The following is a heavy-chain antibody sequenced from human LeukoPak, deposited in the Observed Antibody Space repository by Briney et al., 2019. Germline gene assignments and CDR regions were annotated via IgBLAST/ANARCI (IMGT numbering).Heavy chain of an antibody. V-gene: IGHV4-30-2*01. J-gene: IGHJ5*02. CDR2: IYHSGST. Sequence: SQTLSLTCAVSGGSISSGGYSWSWIRQPPGKGLEWIGYIYHSGSTYYNPSLKSRVTISVDRSKNQFSLKLSSVTAADTAVYYCARGGAPYSSSWYGWFDPWGQGTLSPSPQ. CDR3: ARGGAPYSSSWYGWFDP. D-gene: IGHD6-13*01. CDR1: GGSISSGGYS.